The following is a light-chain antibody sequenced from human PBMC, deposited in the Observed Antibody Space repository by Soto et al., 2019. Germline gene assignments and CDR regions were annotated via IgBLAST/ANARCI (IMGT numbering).Light chain of an antibody. Sequence: QSALTQPASVSGSPGQSITISCTGTSGDVGAYNYVSWYQQHPGKAPRLMIYDVSNRPSGASNRFPGSKSGNTASLTISGLQAEDEADYYCSSFTNTYSYVFGTGTKVTVL. CDR1: SGDVGAYNY. CDR2: DVS. CDR3: SSFTNTYSYV. V-gene: IGLV2-14*01. J-gene: IGLJ1*01.